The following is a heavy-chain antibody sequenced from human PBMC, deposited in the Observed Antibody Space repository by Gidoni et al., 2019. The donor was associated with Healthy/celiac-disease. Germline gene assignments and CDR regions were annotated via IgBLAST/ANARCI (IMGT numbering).Heavy chain of an antibody. CDR2: IIPIFGTA. CDR1: GGTFSSYA. V-gene: IGHV1-69*01. CDR3: ARVLDSMVRGVMVAYFDY. D-gene: IGHD3-10*01. J-gene: IGHJ4*02. Sequence: QVQLVQSGAEVKKPGSSVKVSCKASGGTFSSYAISWVRQAPGQGLEWMGGIIPIFGTANYAQKFQGRVTITADESTSTAYMELSSLRSEDTAVYYCARVLDSMVRGVMVAYFDYWGQGTLVTVSS.